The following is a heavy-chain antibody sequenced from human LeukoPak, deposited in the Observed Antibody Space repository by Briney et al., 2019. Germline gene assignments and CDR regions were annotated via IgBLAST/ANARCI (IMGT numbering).Heavy chain of an antibody. CDR2: LHADGIEK. D-gene: IGHD5-12*01. CDR3: ARGGYSFDY. CDR1: GFSLSGYW. Sequence: GGSLRLSCAASGFSLSGYWMSWVRQAPGKGLEWVARLHADGIEKYYEDSVKGRFTISRDNAKNYLYVQMNSLRVEDTAVYYCARGGYSFDYLGQGTLVTVSS. V-gene: IGHV3-7*01. J-gene: IGHJ4*02.